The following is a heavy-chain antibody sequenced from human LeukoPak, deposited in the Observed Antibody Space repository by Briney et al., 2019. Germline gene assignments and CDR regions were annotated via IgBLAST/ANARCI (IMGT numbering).Heavy chain of an antibody. CDR1: GYTFTSYA. CDR3: AMPAITMVRGVIMGGLDY. CDR2: INTNTGDP. D-gene: IGHD3-10*01. Sequence: ASVKVSCKASGYTFTSYAMNWVRQAPGQGLEWMGWINTNTGDPTYAQGFTGRFVFSLDTSVSTAYLQISSLKAEDTAVYYCAMPAITMVRGVIMGGLDYWGQGTLVTVSS. V-gene: IGHV7-4-1*02. J-gene: IGHJ4*02.